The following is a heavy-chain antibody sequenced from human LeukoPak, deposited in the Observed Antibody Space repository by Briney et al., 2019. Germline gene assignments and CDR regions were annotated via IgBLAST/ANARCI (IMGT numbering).Heavy chain of an antibody. CDR1: GGTFSSYA. CDR3: ARDPDSSSWYSNWFDP. D-gene: IGHD6-13*01. V-gene: IGHV1-69*05. Sequence: SVKVSCKASGGTFSSYAISWVRQAPGQGLEWMGRIIPIFGTANYAQKFQGRVTITTDESTSTAYVELSSLRSEDTAVYYCARDPDSSSWYSNWFDPWGQGTLVTVSS. J-gene: IGHJ5*02. CDR2: IIPIFGTA.